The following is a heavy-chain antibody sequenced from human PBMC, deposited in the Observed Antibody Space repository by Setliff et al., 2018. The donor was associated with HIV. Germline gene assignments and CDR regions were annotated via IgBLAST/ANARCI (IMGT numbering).Heavy chain of an antibody. V-gene: IGHV4-39*01. CDR2: IYYSGSA. Sequence: SETLSLTCTVSGGSISSYYWGWIRQPPGKGLEWIGSIYYSGSAYYSPSLKSRVTISVDTSKNQFSLKLSSVTAADTAVYYCARCYYNFWSGYPLDYMDVWGKGTTVTVSS. CDR1: GGSISSYY. J-gene: IGHJ6*03. CDR3: ARCYYNFWSGYPLDYMDV. D-gene: IGHD3-3*01.